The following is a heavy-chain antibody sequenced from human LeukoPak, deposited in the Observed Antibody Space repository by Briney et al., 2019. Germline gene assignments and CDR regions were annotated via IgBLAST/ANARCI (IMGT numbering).Heavy chain of an antibody. V-gene: IGHV3-66*01. D-gene: IGHD6-19*01. Sequence: GGSLRLSCAASGLTVSSNYMSWVRQAPGKGLEWLSVIYSDGSTYYADSVKGRFTISRDNSKNTLYLQMNSLRAADTAVYYCARGRIAVSGGNDYWGQGTLVTVSS. CDR1: GLTVSSNY. J-gene: IGHJ4*02. CDR2: IYSDGST. CDR3: ARGRIAVSGGNDY.